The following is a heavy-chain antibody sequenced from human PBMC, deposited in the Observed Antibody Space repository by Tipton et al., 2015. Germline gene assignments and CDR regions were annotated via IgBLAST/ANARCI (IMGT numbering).Heavy chain of an antibody. V-gene: IGHV4-39*01. D-gene: IGHD2-15*01. CDR2: IYYSGST. CDR3: AGGVVSATRESY. J-gene: IGHJ4*02. Sequence: TLSLTCTVSGGSISSDNRYWGWIRQPPGKGLEWIGNIYYSGSTYYKTSLKSRVTISVDPSKNQFSLKLSSVTAADTAVYYCAGGVVSATRESYWGQGTLVTVSS. CDR1: GGSISSDNRY.